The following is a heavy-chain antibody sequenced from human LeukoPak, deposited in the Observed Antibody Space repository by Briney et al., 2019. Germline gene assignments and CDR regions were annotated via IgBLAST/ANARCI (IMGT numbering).Heavy chain of an antibody. CDR3: ARRYCSSTSCLFDY. J-gene: IGHJ4*02. D-gene: IGHD2-2*01. Sequence: GGSLRLSCAASGFTFSSYEMNWVRQAPGKGLEWVSYISSSGSTIYYADSVKGRFTISRDNAKNSMYLQMNSLRAEDTAVYYCARRYCSSTSCLFDYWGQGTLVTVSS. V-gene: IGHV3-48*03. CDR2: ISSSGSTI. CDR1: GFTFSSYE.